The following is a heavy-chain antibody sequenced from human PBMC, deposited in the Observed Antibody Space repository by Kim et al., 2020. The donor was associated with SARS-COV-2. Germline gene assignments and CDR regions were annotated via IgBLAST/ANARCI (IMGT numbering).Heavy chain of an antibody. V-gene: IGHV3-21*01. D-gene: IGHD4-17*01. Sequence: GGSLRLSCAASGFTFSSYSMNWVRQAPGKGLEWVSSISSSSSYIYYADSVKGRFTISRDNAKNSLYLQMNSLRAEDTAVYYCARDLQTTVTTSDYWGQGTLVTVSS. CDR3: ARDLQTTVTTSDY. CDR2: ISSSSSYI. CDR1: GFTFSSYS. J-gene: IGHJ4*02.